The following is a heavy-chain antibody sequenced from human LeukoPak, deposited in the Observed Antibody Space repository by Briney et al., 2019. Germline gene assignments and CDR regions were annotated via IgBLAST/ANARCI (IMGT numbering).Heavy chain of an antibody. CDR3: ARSTRNWGSHPYFDF. V-gene: IGHV2-5*02. CDR2: IYWDNNK. D-gene: IGHD7-27*01. CDR1: GFSLSSNGVA. Sequence: SGPTLEKPIQTLTLTCTFSGFSLSSNGVAVGWIRQPPGKALEWLAIIYWDNNKGYSPSLKSRLTITKDTSKNQVVLTMTNMDPVDTATYFCARSTRNWGSHPYFDFWGQGILVTVSS. J-gene: IGHJ4*02.